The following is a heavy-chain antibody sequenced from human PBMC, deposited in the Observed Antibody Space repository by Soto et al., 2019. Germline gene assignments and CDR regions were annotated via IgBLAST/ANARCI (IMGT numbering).Heavy chain of an antibody. D-gene: IGHD4-17*01. J-gene: IGHJ4*02. Sequence: ETLPLPCTVSGGCVSGGSHYWSWIRQTPGKGLEWIGYIYYSGITNYNPSLQSRVTISVDTSKNQVLLHLDSVTAADTAVYYCAKAEGGTPVIRQFYFESWGQGSSGTVSS. CDR1: GGCVSGGSHY. CDR3: AKAEGGTPVIRQFYFES. V-gene: IGHV4-61*01. CDR2: IYYSGIT.